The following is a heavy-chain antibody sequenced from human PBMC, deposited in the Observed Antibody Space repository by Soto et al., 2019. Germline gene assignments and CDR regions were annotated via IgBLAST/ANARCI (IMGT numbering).Heavy chain of an antibody. CDR3: ARGEQWPIPYDY. Sequence: SVKVSCKASGFTFTSSAMQWVRQARGQRLEWIGWIVVGSGNTNYAQKFQERVTITRDMSTSTAYMELSSLRSDDTAVYYCARGEQWPIPYDYWGQGTLVTVSS. J-gene: IGHJ4*02. D-gene: IGHD6-19*01. V-gene: IGHV1-58*02. CDR1: GFTFTSSA. CDR2: IVVGSGNT.